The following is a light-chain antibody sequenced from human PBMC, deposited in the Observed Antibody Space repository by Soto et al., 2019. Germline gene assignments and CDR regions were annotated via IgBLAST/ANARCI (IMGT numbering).Light chain of an antibody. CDR3: QQYGSSPYT. Sequence: EIVLTQSPGTLSLSPGESATLSCRASQSVGSSYLAWYQQKPGQAPRLLIYGASSRASGIPDRFSGSGSGTDFTLTISRLEPEDFAVYYCQQYGSSPYTFGQGTKLEIK. CDR2: GAS. J-gene: IGKJ2*01. V-gene: IGKV3-20*01. CDR1: QSVGSSY.